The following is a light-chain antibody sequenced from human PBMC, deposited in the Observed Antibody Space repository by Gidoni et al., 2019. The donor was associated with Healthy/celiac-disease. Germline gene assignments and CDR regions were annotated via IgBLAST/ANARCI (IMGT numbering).Light chain of an antibody. CDR2: WAS. CDR3: QQYYSTPQT. V-gene: IGKV4-1*01. Sequence: DIVMTQSPDSLAVSLGERATIHCKSSQSVLYSSNNKNYLAWYQQKPGQPPKLLIYWASTRESGVPDRFSGSGSGTDFTLTISSLQAEDVAVYSCQQYYSTPQTFGQGTKVEIK. CDR1: QSVLYSSNNKNY. J-gene: IGKJ1*01.